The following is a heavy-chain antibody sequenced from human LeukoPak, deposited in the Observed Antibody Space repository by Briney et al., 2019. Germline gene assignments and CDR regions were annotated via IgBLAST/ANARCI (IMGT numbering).Heavy chain of an antibody. J-gene: IGHJ4*02. CDR2: ISYDGSKK. CDR1: GFTFSSYG. V-gene: IGHV3-30*18. Sequence: GRSLRLSCAASGFTFSSYGMHWVRQAPGKGLEGVAVISYDGSKKYYADSVKGRFNISRDNSKNTLYLQMNSLRAEDTAVYYCAKGYSGYDWSLVDYWGQGTLVTVSS. D-gene: IGHD5-12*01. CDR3: AKGYSGYDWSLVDY.